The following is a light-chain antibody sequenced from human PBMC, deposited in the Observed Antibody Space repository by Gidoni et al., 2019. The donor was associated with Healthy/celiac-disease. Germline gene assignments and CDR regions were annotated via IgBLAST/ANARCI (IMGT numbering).Light chain of an antibody. CDR1: SSNIGAGYD. CDR3: QSYDSSLSVV. J-gene: IGLJ2*01. Sequence: QSVLTQPPSVSGAPWQRVTISCTGSSSNIGAGYDVHWYQKLPGTAPKLLIYGNSNRPSGVPDRFSGSKSGTSASLAITGLQAEDEADYYCQSYDSSLSVVFGGGTKLTVL. CDR2: GNS. V-gene: IGLV1-40*01.